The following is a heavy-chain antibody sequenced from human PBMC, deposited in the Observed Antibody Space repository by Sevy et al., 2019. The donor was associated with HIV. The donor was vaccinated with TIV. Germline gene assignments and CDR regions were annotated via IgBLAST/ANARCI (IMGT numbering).Heavy chain of an antibody. CDR3: ARAYDSSGLTDY. V-gene: IGHV1-69*13. D-gene: IGHD3-22*01. J-gene: IGHJ4*02. Sequence: ASVMVSCKASGGTFSSYAISWVRQAPGQGLEWMGGIIPIFGTANYAQKFQGRVTITADESTSTAYMELSSLRSEDTAVYYCARAYDSSGLTDYWGQGTLVTVSS. CDR2: IIPIFGTA. CDR1: GGTFSSYA.